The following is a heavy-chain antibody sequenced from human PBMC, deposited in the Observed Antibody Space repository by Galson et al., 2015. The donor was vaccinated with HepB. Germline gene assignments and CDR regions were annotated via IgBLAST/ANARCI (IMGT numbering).Heavy chain of an antibody. CDR3: ARVWGDRFLEGLYYYGMDV. CDR2: INPSDSYT. J-gene: IGHJ6*02. D-gene: IGHD3-3*01. Sequence: SGAEVKKPGESLRISCKGSGYSFTSYWISWVRQMPGRGLEWMGRINPSDSYTNYSPSFQGHVTISADKSISTAYLQWSSLKASDTAMYYCARVWGDRFLEGLYYYGMDVWGQGTTVTVSS. CDR1: GYSFTSYW. V-gene: IGHV5-10-1*01.